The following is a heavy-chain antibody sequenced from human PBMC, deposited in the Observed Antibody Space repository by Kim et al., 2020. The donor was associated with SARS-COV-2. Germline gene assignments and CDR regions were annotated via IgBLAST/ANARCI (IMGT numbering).Heavy chain of an antibody. CDR3: ARGWDYYYYGMDV. D-gene: IGHD1-26*01. Sequence: GGSLRLSCAASGFTFSDYYMSWIRQAPGKGLEWVSYISSSSSYTNYADSVKGRFTISRDNAKNSLYLQMNSLRAEDTAVYYCARGWDYYYYGMDVWGQGTTVTVS. CDR2: ISSSSSYT. J-gene: IGHJ6*02. V-gene: IGHV3-11*05. CDR1: GFTFSDYY.